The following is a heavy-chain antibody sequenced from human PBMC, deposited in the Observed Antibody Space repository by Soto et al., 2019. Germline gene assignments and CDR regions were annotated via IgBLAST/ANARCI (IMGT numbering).Heavy chain of an antibody. J-gene: IGHJ5*02. CDR2: IRSKAYGGTT. CDR1: GFTFGDYA. V-gene: IGHV3-49*03. CDR3: TRGGARSSTSCYSALSDGWFDP. Sequence: SGGSLRLSCTASGFTFGDYAMSWFRQAPGKGLEWVGFIRSKAYGGTTEYAASVKGRFTISRDDSKSIAYLQMNSLKTEDTAVYYCTRGGARSSTSCYSALSDGWFDPWGQGTLVTVSS. D-gene: IGHD2-2*01.